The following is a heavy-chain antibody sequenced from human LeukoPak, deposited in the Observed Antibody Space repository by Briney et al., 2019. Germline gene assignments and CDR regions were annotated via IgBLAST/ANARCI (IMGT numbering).Heavy chain of an antibody. Sequence: PSQTLSLTCTVSGGSISSGGYYWSWIRQPPGKGLEWIGYIYHSGSTYCNPSLKSRVTISVDRSKNQFSLKLSSVTAADTAVYYCARRGKNSSSLGGVFDYWGQGTLVTVSS. D-gene: IGHD6-6*01. CDR3: ARRGKNSSSLGGVFDY. J-gene: IGHJ4*02. CDR1: GGSISSGGYY. CDR2: IYHSGST. V-gene: IGHV4-30-2*01.